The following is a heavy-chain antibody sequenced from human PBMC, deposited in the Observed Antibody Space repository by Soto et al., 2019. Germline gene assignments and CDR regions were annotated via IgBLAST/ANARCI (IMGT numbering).Heavy chain of an antibody. Sequence: PXGTLCIRFAVSGGSFTSNNWWTCVRQPPGQGLEWIGEIYRTGSTNYNPSLKSRVTISLDKSENQFSLKVTSLTAADTAVYYCASRDPGTSVDYWGQGTLVTVSS. J-gene: IGHJ4*02. D-gene: IGHD1-7*01. CDR2: IYRTGST. V-gene: IGHV4-4*02. CDR3: ASRDPGTSVDY. CDR1: GGSFTSNNW.